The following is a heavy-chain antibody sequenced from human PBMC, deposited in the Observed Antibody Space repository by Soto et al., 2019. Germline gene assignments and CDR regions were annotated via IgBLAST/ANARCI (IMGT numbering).Heavy chain of an antibody. J-gene: IGHJ4*02. CDR2: ISYDGSYT. D-gene: IGHD3-22*01. V-gene: IGHV3-30*18. Sequence: PGGSLRLSCAASGFTFGSYGMHWVRQTPGKGLEWVALISYDGSYTYYADSVKGRFTISRDNSKNTLYLQLNSLRPADAAVYYCAKAPDSSGFVDIYFDSWGQGTLVTVSS. CDR3: AKAPDSSGFVDIYFDS. CDR1: GFTFGSYG.